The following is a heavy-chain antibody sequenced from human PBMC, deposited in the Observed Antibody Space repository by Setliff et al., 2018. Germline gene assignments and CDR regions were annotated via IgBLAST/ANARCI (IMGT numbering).Heavy chain of an antibody. CDR1: GYNFKNYA. V-gene: IGHV1-8*01. Sequence: ASVKVSCKASGYNFKNYAINWVRQATGQGLEWMGWMDPKTGDTGLAQKFQGRVTITSDTSINTVYLDLSGLKSDDTAVYFCVREHVDTTLIVVPIRGGYFDLWGRGTWVTVSS. J-gene: IGHJ2*01. D-gene: IGHD3-22*01. CDR2: MDPKTGDT. CDR3: VREHVDTTLIVVPIRGGYFDL.